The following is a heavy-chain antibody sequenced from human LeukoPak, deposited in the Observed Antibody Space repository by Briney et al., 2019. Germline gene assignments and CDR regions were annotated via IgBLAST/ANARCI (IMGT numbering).Heavy chain of an antibody. CDR3: ARVSSSKYYYYYYMDV. CDR2: INHSGST. V-gene: IGHV4-34*01. CDR1: GGSFSGYY. Sequence: SGTLSLTCAVYGGSFSGYYWSWIRQPPGKGLEWIGEINHSGSTNYNPSLKSRVTISVDTSKNLFSLKLSSVTAADTAVYYCARVSSSKYYYYYYMDVWGKGTTVTVSS. D-gene: IGHD6-6*01. J-gene: IGHJ6*03.